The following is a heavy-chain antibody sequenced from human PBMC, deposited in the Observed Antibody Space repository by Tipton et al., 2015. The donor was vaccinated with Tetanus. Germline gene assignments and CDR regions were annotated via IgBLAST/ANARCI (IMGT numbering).Heavy chain of an antibody. Sequence: TLSLTCTVSGGSISSGGYYWSWIRQHPGKGLEWIGRIYTSGSTNYNPSLKSRVTISVDTSKNQFSLKLSSVTAADTAVYYCARDRGVTSPFGSYYYGMDVWGQGTTVTVSS. CDR1: GGSISSGGYY. CDR3: ARDRGVTSPFGSYYYGMDV. J-gene: IGHJ6*02. CDR2: IYTSGST. V-gene: IGHV4-61*02. D-gene: IGHD2-21*02.